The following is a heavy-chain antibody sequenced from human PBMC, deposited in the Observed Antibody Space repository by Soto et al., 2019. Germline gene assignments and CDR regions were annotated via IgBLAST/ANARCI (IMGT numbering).Heavy chain of an antibody. J-gene: IGHJ6*02. CDR1: GYTFTSYY. D-gene: IGHD5-12*01. V-gene: IGHV1-46*01. Sequence: ASVKVSCKASGYTFTSYYMHWVRQAPGQGLEWMGIINPSGGSTSYAQKFQGRVTMTRDTSTSTVYMELSSLRSEDTAVYYCARDRSEATILAYYYYGMDVWGQGTTVTAP. CDR3: ARDRSEATILAYYYYGMDV. CDR2: INPSGGST.